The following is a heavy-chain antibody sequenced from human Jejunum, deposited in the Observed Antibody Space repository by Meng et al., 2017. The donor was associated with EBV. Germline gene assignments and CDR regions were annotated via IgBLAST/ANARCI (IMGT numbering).Heavy chain of an antibody. J-gene: IGHJ4*02. CDR1: GFTFSDYA. CDR3: TKGVGVVLFDY. D-gene: IGHD2-8*01. CDR2: ISNSGGNT. Sequence: EVKLLESGGGLLQPGGALRLSCVASGFTFSDYAMSWVRQAPRKGLEWVSTISNSGGNTHYADSVKGRFTISRDNSKNTLYLQMNSLRAEGTAVYYCTKGVGVVLFDYWGQGTLVTVSS. V-gene: IGHV3-23*01.